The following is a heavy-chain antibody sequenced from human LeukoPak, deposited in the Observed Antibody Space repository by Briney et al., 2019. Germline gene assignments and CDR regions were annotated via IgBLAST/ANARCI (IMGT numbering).Heavy chain of an antibody. Sequence: GGSLRLSCAASGFTFSNYGMQWVRQAPGKGLEWVAVIWSDGINKYYIDSVKGRFTISRDNSKNTVYLQMNSLRTEDTALYYCAANFDFWGQGTLVTVSS. CDR2: IWSDGINK. CDR1: GFTFSNYG. J-gene: IGHJ4*02. CDR3: AANFDF. V-gene: IGHV3-33*01.